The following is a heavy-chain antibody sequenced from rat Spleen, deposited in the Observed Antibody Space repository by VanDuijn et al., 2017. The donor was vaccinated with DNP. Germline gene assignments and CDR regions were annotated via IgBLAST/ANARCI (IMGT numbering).Heavy chain of an antibody. V-gene: IGHV5-22*01. CDR3: ERWKSGHFDY. CDR2: IRYDGGSS. Sequence: EVQLVEAGGFVVQAGSTLQLCCAASGHTYSHNYMAWIRQAPTKGREWVAYIRYDGGSSKYGDSVKDRFTISRDNAKNTLYRQMNSLRSEDMVNYYGERWKSGHFDYWGQGVMVPVSS. CDR1: GHTYSHNY. D-gene: IGHD3-7*01. J-gene: IGHJ2*01.